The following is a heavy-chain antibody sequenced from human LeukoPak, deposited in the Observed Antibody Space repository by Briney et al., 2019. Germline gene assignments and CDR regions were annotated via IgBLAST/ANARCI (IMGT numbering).Heavy chain of an antibody. CDR3: ARDYCSSTSCPFDY. CDR2: IYTSGST. CDR1: GGSISSYY. V-gene: IGHV4-4*07. D-gene: IGHD2-2*01. Sequence: SETLSLTCTVSGGSISSYYWSWIRQPAGKGLEWIGRIYTSGSTNYNPSLKSRVTISVDTSKNQFSLKLSSVTAADTAVYYCARDYCSSTSCPFDYWGQGTLVTVSS. J-gene: IGHJ4*02.